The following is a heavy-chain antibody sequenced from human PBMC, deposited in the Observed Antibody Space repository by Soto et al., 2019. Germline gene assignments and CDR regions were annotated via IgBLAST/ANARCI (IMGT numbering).Heavy chain of an antibody. Sequence: EVQLVESGGGLVQPGGSLRLSCAASGFTFSSYWMHWVRQAPGKGLVWVSRTNSDGSSTSYADSVKGRFTISRDNSKNTLYLQMNSLRAEDTAVYYCAKDPARNRYFDQGWFDPWGQGTLVTVSS. J-gene: IGHJ5*02. CDR1: GFTFSSYW. V-gene: IGHV3-74*01. CDR3: AKDPARNRYFDQGWFDP. CDR2: TNSDGSST. D-gene: IGHD3-9*01.